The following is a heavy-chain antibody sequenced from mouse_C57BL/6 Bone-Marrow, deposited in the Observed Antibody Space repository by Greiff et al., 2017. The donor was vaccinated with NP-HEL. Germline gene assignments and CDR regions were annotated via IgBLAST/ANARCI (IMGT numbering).Heavy chain of an antibody. CDR1: GFTFSDYG. CDR3: ERVEGLRRGYFDV. CDR2: ISSGSSTT. Sequence: EVKLMESGGGLVKPGGSLKLSCAASGFTFSDYGMHWVRQAPEKGLEWVAYISSGSSTTYYADKVKGRVTISRDNAKNARFLQMTSLRSEDTAMYYCERVEGLRRGYFDVWGTGTTVTVSS. V-gene: IGHV5-17*01. D-gene: IGHD2-4*01. J-gene: IGHJ1*03.